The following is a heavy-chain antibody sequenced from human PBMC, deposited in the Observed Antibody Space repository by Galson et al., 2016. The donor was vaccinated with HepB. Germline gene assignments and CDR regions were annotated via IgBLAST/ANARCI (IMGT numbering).Heavy chain of an antibody. CDR3: ARHRRGGFAYYGMDV. CDR1: GGSITSDTNY. CDR2: IYASGIT. J-gene: IGHJ6*02. V-gene: IGHV4-39*01. D-gene: IGHD3-10*01. Sequence: SETLSLTCAVSGGSITSDTNYWGWIRQSPGKGLEWIGTIYASGITYYNPSLRSRVTISVDTSKNHCSLGLGSVTASETAVYYCARHRRGGFAYYGMDVWGQGTTVTVAS.